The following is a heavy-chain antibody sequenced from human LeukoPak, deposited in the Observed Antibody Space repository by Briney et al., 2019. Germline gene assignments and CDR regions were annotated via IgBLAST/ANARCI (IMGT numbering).Heavy chain of an antibody. CDR1: GFTFSSYS. Sequence: GGSLRLSCAASGFTFSSYSMNWVRQAPGKGLEWVSSISSSSSYIYYADSVKGRFTISRDNAKNSLYQQMNSLRAEDTAEYYCGRKGHGYGTSGHFDYWGQGTLVTVSS. CDR2: ISSSSSYI. J-gene: IGHJ4*02. D-gene: IGHD5-18*01. V-gene: IGHV3-21*01. CDR3: GRKGHGYGTSGHFDY.